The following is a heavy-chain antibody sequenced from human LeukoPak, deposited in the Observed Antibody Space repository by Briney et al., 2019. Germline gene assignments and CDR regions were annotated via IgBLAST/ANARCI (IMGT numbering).Heavy chain of an antibody. D-gene: IGHD3-22*01. J-gene: IGHJ4*02. CDR1: GFTFSSYA. Sequence: GGSLRLSRAASGFTFSSYAMSWVRQAPGKGLEWVSAISGSGGSTYYADSVKGRFTISRDNSKNTLYLQMNSLRAEDTAVYYCATGSGYYWADYWGQGTLVTVSS. V-gene: IGHV3-23*01. CDR3: ATGSGYYWADY. CDR2: ISGSGGST.